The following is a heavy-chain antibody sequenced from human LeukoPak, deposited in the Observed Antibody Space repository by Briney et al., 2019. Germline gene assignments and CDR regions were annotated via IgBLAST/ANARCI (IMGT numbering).Heavy chain of an antibody. V-gene: IGHV4-30-2*01. D-gene: IGHD6-6*01. CDR3: ARDPEGSSSPYFDC. J-gene: IGHJ4*02. Sequence: SETLSLTCTVSGGSISSGGYYWSWIRQPPGKGLEWIGYIYHSGSTYYNPSLKSRVTISVDRSKNQFSLKLSSATAADTAVYYCARDPEGSSSPYFDCWGQGTLVTVSS. CDR1: GGSISSGGYY. CDR2: IYHSGST.